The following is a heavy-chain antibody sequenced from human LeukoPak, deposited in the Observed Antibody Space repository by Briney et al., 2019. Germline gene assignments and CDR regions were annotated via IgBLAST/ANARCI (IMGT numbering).Heavy chain of an antibody. CDR3: ANQFCTTLNYYYYYGMDV. Sequence: GGSLRLSCAASRFTFSSYGMHWVRQAPGKGLEWVAFIRYDGSNKYYADSVKGRFTISRDNSKNTLYLQMNSLRAEDTAVYYCANQFCTTLNYYYYYGMDVWGQGTTVTVSS. J-gene: IGHJ6*02. CDR2: IRYDGSNK. CDR1: RFTFSSYG. V-gene: IGHV3-30*02. D-gene: IGHD1-1*01.